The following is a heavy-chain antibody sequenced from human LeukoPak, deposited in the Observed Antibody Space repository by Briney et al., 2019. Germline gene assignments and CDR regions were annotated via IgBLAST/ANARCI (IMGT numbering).Heavy chain of an antibody. D-gene: IGHD3-22*01. CDR3: ARVDSSGYYHFDY. J-gene: IGHJ4*02. V-gene: IGHV1-2*04. CDR2: VNPNSGGT. Sequence: GASVKVSCKASGYTFTGYYMHWVRQAPGQGLEWMGWVNPNSGGTNYAQKFQGWVTMTRDTSISTAYMELSRLRSDDTAVYYCARVDSSGYYHFDYWGQGTLVTVSS. CDR1: GYTFTGYY.